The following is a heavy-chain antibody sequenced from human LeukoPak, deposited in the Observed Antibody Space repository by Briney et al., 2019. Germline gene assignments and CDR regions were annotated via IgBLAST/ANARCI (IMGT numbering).Heavy chain of an antibody. Sequence: PGGSLRLSCAASGFTFDDYAMHWVRQAPGKGLEWVSLISWDGGSTYYADSVKGRFTISRDNSKNSLYLQMNSLRAEDTAVYYCVRDWGYDSSGYWQKYFDTWGQGTLVTVSS. V-gene: IGHV3-43D*03. CDR2: ISWDGGST. CDR1: GFTFDDYA. CDR3: VRDWGYDSSGYWQKYFDT. J-gene: IGHJ4*02. D-gene: IGHD3-22*01.